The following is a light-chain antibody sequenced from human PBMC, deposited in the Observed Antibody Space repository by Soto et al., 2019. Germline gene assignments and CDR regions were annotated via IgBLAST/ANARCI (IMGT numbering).Light chain of an antibody. CDR3: QQANSFPRT. CDR2: SPS. Sequence: DIQMTQSPSSVSASVGDRVTITCRASQAISTWLAWYQQNPGKAPKLLIYSPSNLQSGVPSRFSGSGSGTDFTLTISSLQPEDFATYYCQQANSFPRTFGQGTKVEIK. J-gene: IGKJ1*01. CDR1: QAISTW. V-gene: IGKV1D-12*01.